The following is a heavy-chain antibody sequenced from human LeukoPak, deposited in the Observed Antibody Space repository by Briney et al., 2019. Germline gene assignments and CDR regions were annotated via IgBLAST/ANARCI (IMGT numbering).Heavy chain of an antibody. CDR1: GYTFTSYY. Sequence: ASVKVSCKESGYTFTSYYMHWVRQAPGQGLEWMGIINPSGGSTSYAQKFQGRVTMTRDTSTSTVYMELSSLRAEDTAVYYCAKGLRITMIKDAFDIWGQGTMVTVSS. D-gene: IGHD3-22*01. CDR2: INPSGGST. J-gene: IGHJ3*02. V-gene: IGHV1-46*01. CDR3: AKGLRITMIKDAFDI.